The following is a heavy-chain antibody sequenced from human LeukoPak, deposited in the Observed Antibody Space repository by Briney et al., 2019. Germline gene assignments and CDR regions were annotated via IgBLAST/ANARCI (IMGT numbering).Heavy chain of an antibody. CDR2: VNSDGSST. V-gene: IGHV3-74*01. J-gene: IGHJ5*02. CDR1: GFTFSSCW. D-gene: IGHD6-13*01. Sequence: GGSLRLSCGASGFTFSSCWMHWVRQAPGKGLVWVSRVNSDGSSTSYADSVKGRFTISRDNAKNTLYLQMNSLRAEDTAVYYCARETRYIAAAGVFYWFDPWGQGTLVTVSS. CDR3: ARETRYIAAAGVFYWFDP.